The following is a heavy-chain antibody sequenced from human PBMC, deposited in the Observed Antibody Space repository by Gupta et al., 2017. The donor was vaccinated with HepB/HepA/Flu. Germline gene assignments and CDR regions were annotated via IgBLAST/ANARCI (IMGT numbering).Heavy chain of an antibody. CDR2: IYYNGTT. D-gene: IGHD1-26*01. V-gene: IGHV4-39*01. CDR1: GGSISSSSYY. CDR3: ARRSFSGTYSPTSRADYYYMDV. Sequence: QLQLHESGPGLVKPSETLSLTCTVSGGSISSSSYYWVWVRQSPGRGLEWIGKIYYNGTTYYHPSLKSRVTISVDTSKNQFSLRLNSVTAADTAIYYCARRSFSGTYSPTSRADYYYMDVWGNGTTVTVSS. J-gene: IGHJ6*03.